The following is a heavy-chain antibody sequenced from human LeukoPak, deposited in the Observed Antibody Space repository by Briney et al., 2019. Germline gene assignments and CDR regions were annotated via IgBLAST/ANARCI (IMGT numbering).Heavy chain of an antibody. D-gene: IGHD3-22*01. CDR1: GYIFITHW. Sequence: GESLKISCKGSGYIFITHWIGWVRQMPGKGLEWMGIIYPGSSETTYSPSFQGQVTISADKSISTAYLQWSSLKASDSAMYYCARHSDSYYYDSSGYPDYWGQGTLVTVSS. CDR3: ARHSDSYYYDSSGYPDY. V-gene: IGHV5-51*01. CDR2: IYPGSSET. J-gene: IGHJ4*02.